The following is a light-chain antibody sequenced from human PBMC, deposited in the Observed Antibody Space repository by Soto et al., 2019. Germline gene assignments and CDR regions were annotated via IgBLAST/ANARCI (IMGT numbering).Light chain of an antibody. CDR2: LNSDGSH. Sequence: QSVLTQSPSASASLGASVKLTCTLSSGHSSYSITWHQQQPQKGPRYLMRLNSDGSHNKGDGIPDRFSGSSSGAVRYLTISSLQSEDEADYYCQTWGTGIVFGGGTQLTVL. J-gene: IGLJ2*01. V-gene: IGLV4-69*01. CDR3: QTWGTGIV. CDR1: SGHSSYS.